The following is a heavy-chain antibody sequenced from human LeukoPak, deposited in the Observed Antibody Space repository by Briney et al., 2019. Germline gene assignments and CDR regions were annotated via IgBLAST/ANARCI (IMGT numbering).Heavy chain of an antibody. V-gene: IGHV1-18*01. J-gene: IGHJ4*02. CDR2: ISAYNGNT. CDR3: ARVRYYDFWSGYYSGEYADY. Sequence: ASVKVSCKPSGYTFTSYSISWVRQAPGQGLEWMGWISAYNGNTNYAQKLQGRVTMTTDTSTSTAYMELRSLRSDDTAVYYCARVRYYDFWSGYYSGEYADYWGQGTLVTVSS. D-gene: IGHD3-3*01. CDR1: GYTFTSYS.